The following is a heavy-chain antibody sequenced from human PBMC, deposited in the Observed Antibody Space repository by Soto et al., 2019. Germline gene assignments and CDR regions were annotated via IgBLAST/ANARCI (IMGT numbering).Heavy chain of an antibody. CDR3: ARDHRIQLWSYFDY. V-gene: IGHV3-21*01. D-gene: IGHD5-18*01. Sequence: GGSLRLSCAASGFTFSSYAMSWVRQAPGKGLEWVSSISSSSSYIYYADSVKGRFTISRDNAKNSLYLQMNSLRAEDTAVYYCARDHRIQLWSYFDYWGQGTLVTVSS. J-gene: IGHJ4*02. CDR2: ISSSSSYI. CDR1: GFTFSSYA.